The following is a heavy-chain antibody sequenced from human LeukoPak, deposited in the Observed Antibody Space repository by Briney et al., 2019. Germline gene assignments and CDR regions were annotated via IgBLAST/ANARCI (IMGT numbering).Heavy chain of an antibody. D-gene: IGHD6-6*01. CDR1: GGSFSGYY. CDR2: INHSGST. CDR3: ARSNRTAARPYYYYMDV. Sequence: PSETLSLTCAVYGGSFSGYYWSWIRQPPGKGLEWIGEINHSGSTNYNPSLKSRVTISVDTSKNQFSLKLSSVTAADTAVYYCARSNRTAARPYYYYMDVWGKGTTVTVSS. V-gene: IGHV4-34*01. J-gene: IGHJ6*03.